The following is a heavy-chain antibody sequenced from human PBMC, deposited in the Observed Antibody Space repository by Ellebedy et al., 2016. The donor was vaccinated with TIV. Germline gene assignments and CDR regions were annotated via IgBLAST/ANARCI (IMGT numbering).Heavy chain of an antibody. Sequence: GESLKISCAASGFTFSSYAMSWVRQAPGKGLEWVSTITGSGGRKYYADSVKGRFTISRDNSKNTLYLEVNSLRADDTAVYSCAKDLQTSGETKGDYYYGMDVWGQGTTVTVSS. J-gene: IGHJ6*02. CDR1: GFTFSSYA. CDR2: ITGSGGRK. D-gene: IGHD6-19*01. V-gene: IGHV3-23*01. CDR3: AKDLQTSGETKGDYYYGMDV.